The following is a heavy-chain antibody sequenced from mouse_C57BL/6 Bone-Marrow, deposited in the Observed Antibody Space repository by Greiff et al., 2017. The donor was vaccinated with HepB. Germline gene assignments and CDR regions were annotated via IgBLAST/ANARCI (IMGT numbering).Heavy chain of an antibody. CDR3: ARAGGYPQAWFAY. CDR2: ISDGGSYT. V-gene: IGHV5-4*02. Sequence: EVKLQESGGGLVKPGGSLKLSCAASGFTFSDYYMYWVRQTPEKRLEWVATISDGGSYTYYPDSVKGRFTISRDNAKNNLYLQMSSLKSEDTAMYYCARAGGYPQAWFAYWGQGTRVTVSA. CDR1: GFTFSDYY. J-gene: IGHJ3*01.